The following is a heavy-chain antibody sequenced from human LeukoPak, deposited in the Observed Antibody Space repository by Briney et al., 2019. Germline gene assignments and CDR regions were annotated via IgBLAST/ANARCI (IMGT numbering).Heavy chain of an antibody. CDR2: IYYSGST. CDR3: ARVRNSGYDSGIDY. D-gene: IGHD5-12*01. CDR1: GGSISSYY. J-gene: IGHJ4*02. V-gene: IGHV4-59*01. Sequence: SETLSLTCTVSGGSISSYYWSWLRQPPGKGLEWIGYIYYSGSTNYNPSLKSRVTISVDTSKNQFSLKLSSVTAADTAVYYCARVRNSGYDSGIDYWGQGTLVTVSS.